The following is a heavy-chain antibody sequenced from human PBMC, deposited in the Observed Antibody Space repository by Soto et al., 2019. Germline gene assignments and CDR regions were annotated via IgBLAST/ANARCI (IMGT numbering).Heavy chain of an antibody. CDR1: GVSLNSSHYY. CDR2: IYYDEST. CDR3: GKVLIGATRHTDVDS. V-gene: IGHV4-39*01. D-gene: IGHD2-15*01. Sequence: QVQLQESGPGLLKPLETLSLTCTVSGVSLNSSHYYWVWIRQSPGKGLAWIASIYYDESTYYNPSLKSRVTISTDKPKNQFSLTLKSVTAADTAVYYCGKVLIGATRHTDVDSWGQGALVTVSS. J-gene: IGHJ4*02.